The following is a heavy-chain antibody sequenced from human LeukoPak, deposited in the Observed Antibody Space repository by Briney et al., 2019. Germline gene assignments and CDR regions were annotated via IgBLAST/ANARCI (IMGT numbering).Heavy chain of an antibody. J-gene: IGHJ5*02. CDR1: GSTFSNDA. CDR3: ARPRGPGWGRFDP. Sequence: GGSLRLSCASSGSTFSNDAMTWVRQAPGKGLEWLSYIGTRTTMIYYADSVKGRFTISRDNAKSLLYLQMNSLRAEDTAVYYCARPRGPGWGRFDPWGQGTLVTVSS. CDR2: IGTRTTMI. D-gene: IGHD2-15*01. V-gene: IGHV3-48*04.